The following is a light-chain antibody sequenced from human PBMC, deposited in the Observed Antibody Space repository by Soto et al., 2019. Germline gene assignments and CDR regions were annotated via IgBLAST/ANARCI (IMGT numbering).Light chain of an antibody. CDR2: EVS. Sequence: QSVLNQPASVSGSPGQSITISCTGTSSDVGGYNYVSWYQQHPGKAPKLMIYEVSYRPSGVSDRFSGSKSGNTASLTISGLQAEDEADYYCCSYTSSITYVFGTGTKV. CDR3: CSYTSSITYV. CDR1: SSDVGGYNY. J-gene: IGLJ1*01. V-gene: IGLV2-14*01.